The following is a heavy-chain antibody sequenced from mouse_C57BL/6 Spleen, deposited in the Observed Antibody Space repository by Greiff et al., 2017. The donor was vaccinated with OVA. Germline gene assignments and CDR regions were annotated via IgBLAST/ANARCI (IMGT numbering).Heavy chain of an antibody. CDR1: GYTFTSYW. CDR3: ARWDYGSGDADY. Sequence: QVQLQQPGAELVKPGASVKLSCKASGYTFTSYWMQWVKQRPGQGLEWIGEIDPSDSYTNYNQKFKGKATLTVDTSSSTAYMQLSSLTSEDSAVYYCARWDYGSGDADYWGQGTTLTVSS. V-gene: IGHV1-50*01. D-gene: IGHD1-1*01. J-gene: IGHJ2*01. CDR2: IDPSDSYT.